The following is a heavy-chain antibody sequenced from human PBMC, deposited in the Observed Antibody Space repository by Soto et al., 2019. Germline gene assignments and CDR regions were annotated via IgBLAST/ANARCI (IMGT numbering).Heavy chain of an antibody. V-gene: IGHV3-23*01. CDR2: ISGSGGST. Sequence: GGSLRLSCAASGFTFSSYAMSWVRQAPGKGLEWVSAISGSGGSTYYADSVKGRSTISRDNSKNTLYLQMNSLRAEDTAIYYCAKGDGRIVPRHFDYWGQGTLVTVSS. D-gene: IGHD1-26*01. J-gene: IGHJ4*02. CDR1: GFTFSSYA. CDR3: AKGDGRIVPRHFDY.